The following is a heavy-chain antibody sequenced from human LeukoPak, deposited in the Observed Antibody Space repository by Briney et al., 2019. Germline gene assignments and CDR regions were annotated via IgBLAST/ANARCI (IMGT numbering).Heavy chain of an antibody. CDR3: ARAGTLL. CDR1: GCSISSGC. CDR2: INHNSSEK. V-gene: IGHV3-7*01. Sequence: PSGTLTLTCAASGCSISSGCKSWVRQPPPKRLQGVVTINHNSSEKYYMDSVKGRFTISRDNAKNSLYLQMHSLTAADTAVYYCARAGTLLWGQGTLVTVSS. D-gene: IGHD3/OR15-3a*01. J-gene: IGHJ4*02.